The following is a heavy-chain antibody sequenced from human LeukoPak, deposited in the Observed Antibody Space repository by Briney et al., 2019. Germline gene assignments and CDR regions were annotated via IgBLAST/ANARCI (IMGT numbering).Heavy chain of an antibody. D-gene: IGHD2-21*01. Sequence: PSETLSLTCTLSGDSISSGSYYWSWIRQPAGKGLEWLGRIYTTGSTNYNPSLKSRVTISLDTSKNQFSLNLTSVTAADTAMYFCSRSRDPFPIAHFDHWGQGILVTVSS. CDR2: IYTTGST. CDR1: GDSISSGSYY. V-gene: IGHV4-61*02. CDR3: SRSRDPFPIAHFDH. J-gene: IGHJ4*02.